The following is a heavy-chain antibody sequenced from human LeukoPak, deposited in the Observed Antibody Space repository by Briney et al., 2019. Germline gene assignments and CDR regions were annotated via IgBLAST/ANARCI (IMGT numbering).Heavy chain of an antibody. CDR3: ARVIVFRGYMDV. CDR2: ISSSGSSI. CDR1: GFTFSDYY. Sequence: GVLRLSCAASGFTFSDYYMSWIRQAPGKGLEWVSYISSSGSSIYYADSVKGRFTISRDNAKNSLYLQMNSLRAEDTAVYYCARVIVFRGYMDVWGKGTTVTVSS. V-gene: IGHV3-11*04. J-gene: IGHJ6*03. D-gene: IGHD1-26*01.